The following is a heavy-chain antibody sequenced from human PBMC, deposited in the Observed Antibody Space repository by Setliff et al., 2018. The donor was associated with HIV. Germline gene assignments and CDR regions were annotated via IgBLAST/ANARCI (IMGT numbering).Heavy chain of an antibody. CDR3: ARRPAGAVAGGYGMDV. CDR1: NYSISSAYY. CDR2: TYHSGST. Sequence: SETLSLTCAVSNYSISSAYYWGWIRHPPGKGLEWIGSTYHSGSTYYNPSLKRRVTISVDTSKNQFSLKLSSVTAADTAVYYCARRPAGAVAGGYGMDVWGQGTTVTVSS. D-gene: IGHD6-19*01. J-gene: IGHJ6*02. V-gene: IGHV4-38-2*01.